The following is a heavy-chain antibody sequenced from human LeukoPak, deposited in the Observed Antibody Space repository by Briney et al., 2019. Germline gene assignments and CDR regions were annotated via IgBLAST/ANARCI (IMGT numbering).Heavy chain of an antibody. Sequence: GGSLRLSCAASGFTVSSNYMSWVRQAPGKGLEWVSVIYSGGSTYYADSVKGRFTISRDNSKNTLYLQMNSLRAEDTAVYYCASQEYYYDSSGYTYWGQGTLVTVSS. CDR1: GFTVSSNY. J-gene: IGHJ4*02. D-gene: IGHD3-22*01. CDR2: IYSGGST. V-gene: IGHV3-53*01. CDR3: ASQEYYYDSSGYTY.